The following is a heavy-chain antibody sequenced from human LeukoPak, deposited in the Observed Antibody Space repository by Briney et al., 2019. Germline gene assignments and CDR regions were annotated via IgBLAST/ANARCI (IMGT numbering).Heavy chain of an antibody. D-gene: IGHD6-19*01. J-gene: IGHJ4*02. Sequence: PSETLSLTCTVSGGSISNYYWNWIRQPPGKGLEWIGYIYYSGSTNYNPSLKSRVTISVDTSKNQFSLKLSSVTAADTAVYYCARGGYSSGSRVWGQGTLVTVSS. CDR1: GGSISNYY. CDR3: ARGGYSSGSRV. V-gene: IGHV4-59*01. CDR2: IYYSGST.